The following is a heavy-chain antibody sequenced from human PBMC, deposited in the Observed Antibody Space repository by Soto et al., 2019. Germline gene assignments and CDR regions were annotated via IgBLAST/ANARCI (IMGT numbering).Heavy chain of an antibody. V-gene: IGHV4-59*08. Sequence: RSLTCTVSGGSISSYYWSWIRQPPGKGLEWIGYIYYSGSTYHNPSLMSRVTISIDTSKNQFSLKLTSVTAADTAVYYCARARIVVSGTIVDFWGLGTLVTVSS. J-gene: IGHJ4*02. CDR1: GGSISSYY. CDR3: ARARIVVSGTIVDF. CDR2: IYYSGST. D-gene: IGHD1-7*01.